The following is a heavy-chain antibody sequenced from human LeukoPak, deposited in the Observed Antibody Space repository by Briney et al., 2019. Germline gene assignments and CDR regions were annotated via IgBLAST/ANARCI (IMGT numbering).Heavy chain of an antibody. CDR2: ITISRDST. Sequence: PGGSLRLSCAASGFTFGTSAMSWVRQAPGKGLEWVSSITISRDSTYYADSVKGRFTISSDNSKNTLYLQMNSLRAEETAVYYCAKELRPNDYWGQGALVTVSS. CDR1: GFTFGTSA. J-gene: IGHJ4*02. V-gene: IGHV3-23*01. CDR3: AKELRPNDY. D-gene: IGHD2-15*01.